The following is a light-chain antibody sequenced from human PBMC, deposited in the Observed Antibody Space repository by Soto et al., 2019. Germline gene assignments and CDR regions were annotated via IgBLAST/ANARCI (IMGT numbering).Light chain of an antibody. CDR2: DVS. J-gene: IGLJ2*01. CDR1: ISDVGGYKY. V-gene: IGLV2-14*03. Sequence: QSALTQPASVSGSPGQSITISCTGTISDVGGYKYVSWYQQHPGKAPKLMLYDVSNRPSGVSNRFSGSKSGNTASLTISGLQAEDEADYYCSSYTSTTTPHVVFGGGTKLTVL. CDR3: SSYTSTTTPHVV.